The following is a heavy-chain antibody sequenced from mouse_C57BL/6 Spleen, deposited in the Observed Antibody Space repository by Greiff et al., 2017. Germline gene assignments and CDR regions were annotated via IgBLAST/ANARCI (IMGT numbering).Heavy chain of an antibody. Sequence: QVQLKESGAELARPGASVKVSCKASGYTFTSYTMHWVKQRPGQGLEWIGYINPSSGYTKYNQKFKDKATLTADKSSSTAYMQLSSLTSEDSAVYYCARGAQATLYAMDYWGQGTSVTVSS. D-gene: IGHD3-2*02. CDR2: INPSSGYT. CDR1: GYTFTSYT. V-gene: IGHV1-4*01. J-gene: IGHJ4*01. CDR3: ARGAQATLYAMDY.